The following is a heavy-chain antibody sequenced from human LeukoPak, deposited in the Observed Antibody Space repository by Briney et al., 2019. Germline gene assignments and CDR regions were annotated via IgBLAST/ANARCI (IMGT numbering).Heavy chain of an antibody. CDR3: ARDTIPVKIDY. J-gene: IGHJ4*02. Sequence: PGGSLRLPCAASGFTFSSYWMSWVRQAPGKGLEWVANIKQDGSEKYYVDSVKGRFTISRDNAKNSLYLQMNSLRAEDTAVYYCARDTIPVKIDYWGQGTLVTVSS. CDR1: GFTFSSYW. CDR2: IKQDGSEK. V-gene: IGHV3-7*01. D-gene: IGHD3-3*01.